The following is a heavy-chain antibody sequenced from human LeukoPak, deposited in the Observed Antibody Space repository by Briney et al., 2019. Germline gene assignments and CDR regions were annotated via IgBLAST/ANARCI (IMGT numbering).Heavy chain of an antibody. CDR3: AKAVYCDGGSCYPFDY. J-gene: IGHJ4*02. Sequence: PGGSLRLSCAASGFTFRSYAMNWVRQGPGKGLEWVSGISVSGASTYYADSVKGRFTISRDQSKNTLYLQMNSLRPEDTAVYYCAKAVYCDGGSCYPFDYWGQGTLVTVSS. CDR1: GFTFRSYA. CDR2: ISVSGAST. D-gene: IGHD2-15*01. V-gene: IGHV3-23*01.